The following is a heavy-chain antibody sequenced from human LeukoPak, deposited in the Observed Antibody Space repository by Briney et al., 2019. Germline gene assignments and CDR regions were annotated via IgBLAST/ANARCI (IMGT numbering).Heavy chain of an antibody. CDR1: GGTFSGYA. Sequence: ASVKVSCKASGGTFSGYAISWVRQAPGQGLEWMGGIIPIFGTANYAQKFQGRVTITADESTSTAYMELSSLRSEDTAVYYCASRYCSGGSCYLYYFDYWGQGTLVTVSS. D-gene: IGHD2-15*01. J-gene: IGHJ4*02. V-gene: IGHV1-69*01. CDR3: ASRYCSGGSCYLYYFDY. CDR2: IIPIFGTA.